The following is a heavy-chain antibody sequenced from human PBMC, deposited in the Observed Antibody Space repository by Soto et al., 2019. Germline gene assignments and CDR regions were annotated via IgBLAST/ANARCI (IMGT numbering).Heavy chain of an antibody. CDR3: ARSLGWRDAFDI. Sequence: EVQLVESGGGLVQPGGSLRLSCAASGFSFSSFWMSWGRQASGKGLEWVANIKQDGRDEYYVDSVKGRYTISRDNAKNSLYLQMNSLRAEDTAVYYCARSLGWRDAFDIWRQGTMVTVSS. CDR1: GFSFSSFW. CDR2: IKQDGRDE. V-gene: IGHV3-7*01. J-gene: IGHJ3*02. D-gene: IGHD6-19*01.